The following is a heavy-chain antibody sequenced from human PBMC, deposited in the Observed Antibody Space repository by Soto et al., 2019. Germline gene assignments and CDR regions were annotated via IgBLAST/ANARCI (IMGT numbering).Heavy chain of an antibody. V-gene: IGHV3-30*19. CDR2: ISYDGTNK. CDR1: GFTFSRYW. Sequence: VQLAESGGGLIQPGGSLRLSCATSGFTFSRYWIHWVRQAPGKGPEWVALISYDGTNKFYADSVKGRFTISRDNSKSTLYLQVDSLRPEDAAVYYCARDPKTSGGQHWAFNYFDSWGQGTLVTVSS. J-gene: IGHJ4*02. CDR3: ARDPKTSGGQHWAFNYFDS. D-gene: IGHD7-27*01.